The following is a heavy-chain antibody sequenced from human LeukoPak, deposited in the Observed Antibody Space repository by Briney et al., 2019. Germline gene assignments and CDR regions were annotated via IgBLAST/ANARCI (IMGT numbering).Heavy chain of an antibody. D-gene: IGHD2-2*01. CDR3: ASSPRLTTSWFLFDS. Sequence: PSETLSLTCTVSGGSISSSSHYWGWIRQPPGKGLEWIGSIYYSGSTYYNPSLKSRVTISVDTSKNQFSLKLSSVTAADTAVYYCASSPRLTTSWFLFDSWGHGTLVTVSS. CDR2: IYYSGST. CDR1: GGSISSSSHY. V-gene: IGHV4-39*01. J-gene: IGHJ5*01.